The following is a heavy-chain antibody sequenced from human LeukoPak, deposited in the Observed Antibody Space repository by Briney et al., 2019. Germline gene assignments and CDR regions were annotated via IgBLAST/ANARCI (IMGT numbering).Heavy chain of an antibody. Sequence: PGGSLRLSCAASGFTFSSYWMHWVRQAPGKGLEWVANIKQDGSEKYYVDSVKGRFTISRDNAKNSLYLQMNSLRAEDTAVYYCAREGGLENKYYYYYYMDVWGKGTTVTVSS. CDR2: IKQDGSEK. V-gene: IGHV3-7*01. D-gene: IGHD2/OR15-2a*01. CDR3: AREGGLENKYYYYYYMDV. CDR1: GFTFSSYW. J-gene: IGHJ6*03.